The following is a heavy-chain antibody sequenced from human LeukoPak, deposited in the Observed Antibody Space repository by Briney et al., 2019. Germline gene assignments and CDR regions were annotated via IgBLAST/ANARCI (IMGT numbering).Heavy chain of an antibody. CDR1: GGSISSGDYY. CDR2: IYYSGST. CDR3: ARDRAQSWGYYYYYMDV. D-gene: IGHD3-16*01. Sequence: SQTLSLTCTVSGGSISSGDYYWSWIRQPPGKGLEWIGYIYYSGSTYYNPSLKSRVTISVDTSKNQFSLKLSSVTAADTAVYYCARDRAQSWGYYYYYMDVWGKGTTVTVSS. J-gene: IGHJ6*03. V-gene: IGHV4-30-4*08.